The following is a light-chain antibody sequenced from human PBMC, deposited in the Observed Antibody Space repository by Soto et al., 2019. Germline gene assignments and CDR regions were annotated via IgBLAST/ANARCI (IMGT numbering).Light chain of an antibody. CDR2: SSN. V-gene: IGLV1-44*01. J-gene: IGLJ2*01. CDR1: SSNIGSNA. CDR3: AAWDDSLNGVV. Sequence: SVLTQPPSASGTPGQRVTISCSGSSSNIGSNAINWYQQLPGTAPKLLMHSSNQRPSGVPDRFSGSKSGTSASLAISGLQSEDEADYYCAAWDDSLNGVVFGGGTQLTVL.